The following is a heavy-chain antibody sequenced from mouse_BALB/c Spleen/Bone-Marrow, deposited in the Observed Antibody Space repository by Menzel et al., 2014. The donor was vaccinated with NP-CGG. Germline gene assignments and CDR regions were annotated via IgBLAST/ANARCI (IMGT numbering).Heavy chain of an antibody. CDR1: GYTFTSYY. J-gene: IGHJ4*01. D-gene: IGHD2-4*01. CDR3: TRSRYDYDNAMDY. Sequence: VQLQQSGAELVKPGASVKLSCKASGYTFTSYYMYWVKQRPGQGLEWIGEINPSNGGTNFNEKFKSKATLTVDKSSSTAYMQLSNLTSEASAVYYCTRSRYDYDNAMDYWGQGTSVTVSS. V-gene: IGHV1S81*02. CDR2: INPSNGGT.